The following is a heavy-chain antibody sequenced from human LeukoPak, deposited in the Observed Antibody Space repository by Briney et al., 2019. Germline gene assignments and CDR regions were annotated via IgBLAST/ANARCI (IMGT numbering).Heavy chain of an antibody. D-gene: IGHD3-22*01. J-gene: IGHJ4*02. V-gene: IGHV1-69*04. CDR3: AREPYYYDSSGYYDY. Sequence: SVKVSCKASGGTFSSYAIRWVRQAPGQGLEWMGRIIPIFGIANYAQKFQGRVTITADKSTSTAYMELSSLRSEDTAVYYCAREPYYYDSSGYYDYWGQGTLVTVSS. CDR1: GGTFSSYA. CDR2: IIPIFGIA.